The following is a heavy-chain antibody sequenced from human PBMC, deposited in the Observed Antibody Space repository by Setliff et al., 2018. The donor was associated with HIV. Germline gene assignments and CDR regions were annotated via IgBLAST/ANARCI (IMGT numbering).Heavy chain of an antibody. CDR2: THASGTT. Sequence: SETLSLTCTVSGGSISGDFWTWIRQPAGEGLEWIGRTHASGTTQCEPSLKNRCSMSIDTSKNQFSLKLSSVTAADTAVYYCARQTATGTSATFDSWGQGSLVTVSS. CDR1: GGSISGDF. J-gene: IGHJ4*02. D-gene: IGHD2-21*02. V-gene: IGHV4-4*07. CDR3: ARQTATGTSATFDS.